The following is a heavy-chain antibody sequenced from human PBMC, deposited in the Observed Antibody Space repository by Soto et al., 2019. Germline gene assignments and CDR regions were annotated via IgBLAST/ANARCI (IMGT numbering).Heavy chain of an antibody. Sequence: ASVKVSCKASGYTFTSYGISWVRQAPGQGLEWMGWISAYNGNTNYAQKLQGRVTMTTDTSTSTAYMELRSLRSDDTAVYYCARKRGGGSGSYWNYYYGMDVWGQGTTVTVSS. CDR1: GYTFTSYG. J-gene: IGHJ6*01. D-gene: IGHD3-10*01. CDR2: ISAYNGNT. V-gene: IGHV1-18*04. CDR3: ARKRGGGSGSYWNYYYGMDV.